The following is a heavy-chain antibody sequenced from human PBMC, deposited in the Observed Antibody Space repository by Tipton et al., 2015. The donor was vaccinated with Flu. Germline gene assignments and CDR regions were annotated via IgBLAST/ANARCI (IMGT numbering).Heavy chain of an antibody. Sequence: TLSLTCTVSGGSISSSSYYWGWIRQPPGKGLEWIGSIYYSGSTYYNPSLKSRVTISVDTSKNQFSLKLSSVTAADTAVYYCARHMGIAEANDYWGQGTLVTVSS. CDR1: GGSISSSSYY. CDR2: IYYSGST. V-gene: IGHV4-39*01. D-gene: IGHD6-13*01. J-gene: IGHJ4*02. CDR3: ARHMGIAEANDY.